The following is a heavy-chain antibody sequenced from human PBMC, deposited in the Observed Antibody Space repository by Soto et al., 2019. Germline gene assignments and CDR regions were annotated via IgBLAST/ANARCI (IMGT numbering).Heavy chain of an antibody. CDR3: AREGVAPSYYYGMDV. D-gene: IGHD5-12*01. CDR2: ISSYNGDT. V-gene: IGHV1-18*01. Sequence: QVQLVQSGAEVKKPGASVKVSCKASGYTFTRSGISWVRQAPGQGPEWMGWISSYNGDTNYAQTFQGRVTMTTDTSTSRAYMELRSLRSADAAVYYCAREGVAPSYYYGMDVWGQGTPVTVSS. CDR1: GYTFTRSG. J-gene: IGHJ6*02.